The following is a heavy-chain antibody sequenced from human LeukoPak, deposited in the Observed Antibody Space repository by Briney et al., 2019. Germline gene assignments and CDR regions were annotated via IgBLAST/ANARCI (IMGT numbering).Heavy chain of an antibody. Sequence: ASVKVSCKASGYTFTSYDINWVRQATGQGLEWMGWMNPNSGNTGYAQKFQGRVTITRNTSISTAYMELSSLRSEDTAVYYCARRGVAAAGQHYYYMDVWGKGTTVTVSS. V-gene: IGHV1-8*03. CDR3: ARRGVAAAGQHYYYMDV. J-gene: IGHJ6*03. CDR1: GYTFTSYD. D-gene: IGHD6-13*01. CDR2: MNPNSGNT.